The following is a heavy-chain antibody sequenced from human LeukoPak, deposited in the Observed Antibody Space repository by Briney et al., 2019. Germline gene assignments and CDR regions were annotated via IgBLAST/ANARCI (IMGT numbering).Heavy chain of an antibody. D-gene: IGHD6-19*01. CDR2: ISWDGTNK. CDR3: AKVRGWQTQNSDLDH. V-gene: IGHV3-43*01. Sequence: GGSLRLSCAASGFTFDDYTLHWVRQAPRKGLEWISLISWDGTNKHYADSVKGRITISRDNSKNSLYLQMNSLRAEDTGLYYCAKVRGWQTQNSDLDHWGQGTLVTVSS. CDR1: GFTFDDYT. J-gene: IGHJ4*02.